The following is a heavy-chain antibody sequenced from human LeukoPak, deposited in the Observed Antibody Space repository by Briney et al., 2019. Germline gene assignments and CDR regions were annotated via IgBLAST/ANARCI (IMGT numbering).Heavy chain of an antibody. Sequence: SETLSLTCAVYGGSFSGYCWTWIRQPPGKGLEWIGEINHSGSTNYNPSLKSRVTISVDTSKNQFSLKLSSVTAADTAVYYCARGKPSYGSGTFYRPLEPNYMDVWGKGTTVTVSS. V-gene: IGHV4-34*01. D-gene: IGHD3-10*01. CDR2: INHSGST. CDR1: GGSFSGYC. J-gene: IGHJ6*03. CDR3: ARGKPSYGSGTFYRPLEPNYMDV.